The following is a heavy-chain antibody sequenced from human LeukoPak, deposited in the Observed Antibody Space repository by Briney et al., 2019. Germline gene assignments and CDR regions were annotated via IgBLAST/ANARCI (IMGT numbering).Heavy chain of an antibody. CDR1: GFTFSSYA. V-gene: IGHV3-30*04. D-gene: IGHD4-11*01. CDR2: ISYDGSNK. CDR3: ARDRDGSRLTYSDYAQGRFDY. Sequence: PGGSLRLSCAASGFTFSSYAMHWVRQAPGKGLEWVALISYDGSNKYYADSVKGRFTISRDNAKNSLFLQMNSLRAEDTSVYYCARDRDGSRLTYSDYAQGRFDYWGQGTLVTVSS. J-gene: IGHJ4*02.